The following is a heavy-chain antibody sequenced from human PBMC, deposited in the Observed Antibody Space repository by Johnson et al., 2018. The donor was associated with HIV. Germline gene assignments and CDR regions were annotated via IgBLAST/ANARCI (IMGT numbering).Heavy chain of an antibody. CDR2: IYSGGST. CDR1: GFTFNNYG. CDR3: AKVVGSYYCDSSGEAFDI. J-gene: IGHJ3*02. D-gene: IGHD3-22*01. V-gene: IGHV3-NL1*01. Sequence: QVQLVESGGGVVQPGRSLRLSCAASGFTFNNYGMHWVRQAPGKGLEWVSVIYSGGSTYYADSMKGRFTISRDNSKNTLYLQMNSLRAEDTALYYCAKVVGSYYCDSSGEAFDIWGQGTMVTVSS.